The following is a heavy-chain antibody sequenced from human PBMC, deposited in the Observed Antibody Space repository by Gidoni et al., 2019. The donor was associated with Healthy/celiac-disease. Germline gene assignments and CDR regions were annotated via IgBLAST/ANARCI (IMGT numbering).Heavy chain of an antibody. CDR3: ARHQGYSSGWF. V-gene: IGHV4-39*01. CDR1: GGSISSSSSY. J-gene: IGHJ4*02. CDR2: IYYSGST. Sequence: QLQLQETGPGLVQPSENLSLTCTVSGGSISSSSSYWGGIRSPTGKGLEWLGSIYYSGSTYSNPSLKSRVTISVDTSKIQFSLQLSSVTAADTAVYYCARHQGYSSGWFWGQGTLVTVSS. D-gene: IGHD6-19*01.